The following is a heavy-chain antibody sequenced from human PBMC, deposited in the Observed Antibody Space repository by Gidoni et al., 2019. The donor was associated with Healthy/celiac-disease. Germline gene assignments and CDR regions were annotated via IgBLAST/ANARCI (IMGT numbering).Heavy chain of an antibody. CDR2: IYYSGST. J-gene: IGHJ5*02. V-gene: IGHV4-61*01. CDR3: ARTQLVDWFDP. D-gene: IGHD6-13*01. Sequence: QVQLQESGPGLVKPSETLSLTCTVSGGSVSSGSYYWSWSRQPPGKGLEWIGYIYYSGSTNYNPSLKSRVTISVDTSKNQFSLKLSSVTAADTAVYYCARTQLVDWFDPWGQGTLVTVSS. CDR1: GGSVSSGSYY.